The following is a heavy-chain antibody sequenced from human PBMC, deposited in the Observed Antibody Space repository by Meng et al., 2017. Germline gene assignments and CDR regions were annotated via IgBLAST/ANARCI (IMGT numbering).Heavy chain of an antibody. V-gene: IGHV1-69*01. J-gene: IGHJ4*02. CDR2: IIPIFGTA. CDR1: GGTFSGYA. D-gene: IGHD3-10*01. CDR3: ASYSSVRGIAY. Sequence: VRLVQSGGEVKKLGSWVKGACKASGGTFSGYAISWVRQAPGQGLEWMGGIIPIFGTAKYAQKFQGRVTITADESTSTAYMELSSLRSEDTAAYYCASYSSVRGIAYWGQGTLVTVSS.